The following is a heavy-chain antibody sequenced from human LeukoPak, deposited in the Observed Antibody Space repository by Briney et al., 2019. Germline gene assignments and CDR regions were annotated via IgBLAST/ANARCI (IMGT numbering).Heavy chain of an antibody. D-gene: IGHD1-14*01. CDR3: ARDSVTEPYMGKLDY. J-gene: IGHJ4*02. V-gene: IGHV1-69*05. Sequence: SVEVSCKASGGTFSSYAISWVRQAPGQGLEWMGGIIPIFGTANYAQKFQGRVTITTDESTSTAYMELSSLRSEDTAVYYCARDSVTEPYMGKLDYWGQGTLVTVSS. CDR2: IIPIFGTA. CDR1: GGTFSSYA.